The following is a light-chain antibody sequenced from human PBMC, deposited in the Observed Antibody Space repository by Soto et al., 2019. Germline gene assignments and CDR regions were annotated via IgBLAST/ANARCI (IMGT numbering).Light chain of an antibody. Sequence: EIVLTQSPGTLSLSPGERATLSCRASQSVSSSYLAWYQQKPGQAPRLLIYGASSRATGIPDRFSGSGSGTDFPLTSSRLEPEEFAVYYCQQYGSSPKTFGQGTKVQI. V-gene: IGKV3-20*01. CDR1: QSVSSSY. CDR3: QQYGSSPKT. CDR2: GAS. J-gene: IGKJ1*01.